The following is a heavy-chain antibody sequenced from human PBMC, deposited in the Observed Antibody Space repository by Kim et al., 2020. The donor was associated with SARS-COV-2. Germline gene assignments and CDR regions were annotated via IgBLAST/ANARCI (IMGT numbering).Heavy chain of an antibody. CDR2: ISGSGGST. J-gene: IGHJ4*02. CDR1: GFTFSSYA. V-gene: IGHV3-23*01. Sequence: GGSLRLSCAASGFTFSSYAMSWVRQAPGKGLEWVSAISGSGGSTYYADSVKGRFTISRDNSKNTLYLQMNSLRAEDTAVYYCAKAGGITMIVVVTVFDYWGQGTLVTVSS. D-gene: IGHD3-22*01. CDR3: AKAGGITMIVVVTVFDY.